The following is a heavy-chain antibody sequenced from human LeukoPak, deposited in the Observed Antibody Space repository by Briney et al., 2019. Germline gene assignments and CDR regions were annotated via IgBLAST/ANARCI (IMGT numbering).Heavy chain of an antibody. J-gene: IGHJ6*03. V-gene: IGHV4-59*01. CDR3: AGAKAAYYYYYYMDV. D-gene: IGHD2-15*01. Sequence: PSETLSLTCTVSGGSISSYYWSWIRQPPGTGLEWFGYIYYSGSTSYNPSLKSRVTISVDTSKNQFSLRLSSVTAADTAVYYCAGAKAAYYYYYYMDVWGKGTTVTVSS. CDR2: IYYSGST. CDR1: GGSISSYY.